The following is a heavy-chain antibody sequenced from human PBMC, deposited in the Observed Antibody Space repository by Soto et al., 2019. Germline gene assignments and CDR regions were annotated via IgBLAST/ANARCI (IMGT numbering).Heavy chain of an antibody. J-gene: IGHJ5*02. V-gene: IGHV1-69*13. CDR2: IIPIFGTA. CDR1: GGTFSSYA. D-gene: IGHD6-6*01. Sequence: SVKVSCKASGGTFSSYAISWVRQAPGQGLEWMGGIIPIFGTANYAQKFQGRVTITADESTSTAYMELSSLGSEDTAVYYCARESSSSIWFDPWGQGTLVTVSS. CDR3: ARESSSSIWFDP.